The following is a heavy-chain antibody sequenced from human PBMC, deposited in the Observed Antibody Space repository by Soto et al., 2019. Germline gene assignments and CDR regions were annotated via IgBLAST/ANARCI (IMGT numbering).Heavy chain of an antibody. Sequence: SETLSLTCTVSGGSISSDSYYWGWIRQSPEKGLEWIASISYSGSTYYNPTLKSRLIISVDTSKSQFSLKLSSVTAADTAVYYCARANYYDWNWFDPWGQGTLVTVSS. CDR2: ISYSGST. CDR1: GGSISSDSYY. J-gene: IGHJ5*02. D-gene: IGHD3-3*01. CDR3: ARANYYDWNWFDP. V-gene: IGHV4-39*01.